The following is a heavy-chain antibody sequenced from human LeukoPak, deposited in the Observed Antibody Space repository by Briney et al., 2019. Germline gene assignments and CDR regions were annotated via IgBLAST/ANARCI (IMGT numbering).Heavy chain of an antibody. CDR1: GFTFDDYG. V-gene: IGHV3-20*04. D-gene: IGHD1-26*01. Sequence: GGSLRLSCAASGFTFDDYGMSWVRQAPGKGLEWVSGINWNGGSTGYADSVKGRFTISRDNAENSLYLQMNSLRAEDTAVYYCARRRDSGSLQHFDYWGQGTLVTVSS. J-gene: IGHJ4*02. CDR3: ARRRDSGSLQHFDY. CDR2: INWNGGST.